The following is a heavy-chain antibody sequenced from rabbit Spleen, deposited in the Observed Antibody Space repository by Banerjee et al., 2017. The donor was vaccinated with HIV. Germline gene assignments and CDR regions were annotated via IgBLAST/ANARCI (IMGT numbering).Heavy chain of an antibody. D-gene: IGHD6-1*01. CDR2: IATTSGST. V-gene: IGHV1S45*01. Sequence: QEQLEESGGDLVKPEGSLTLTCTASGFSFSSYWICWVRQAPGKGLEWIACIATTSGSTYYASWAKGRFTITRSTSLNTVTLQMTSLTVADTATYFCARGSGVGGDGYALWGQGTLVTVS. J-gene: IGHJ4*01. CDR1: GFSFSSYW. CDR3: ARGSGVGGDGYAL.